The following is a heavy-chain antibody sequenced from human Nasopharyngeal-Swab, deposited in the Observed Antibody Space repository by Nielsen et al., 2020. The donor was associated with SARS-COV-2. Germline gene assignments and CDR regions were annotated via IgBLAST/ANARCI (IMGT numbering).Heavy chain of an antibody. CDR1: VYTFSKYA. D-gene: IGHD2/OR15-2a*01. CDR2: INTNAGTA. J-gene: IGHJ6*02. V-gene: IGHV7-4-1*01. Sequence: ASVKVSCKASVYTFSKYAINWVRQAPGQGLEWMGWINTNAGTATYVQGFTGRFVFSLDTSVSTAYLQIDSLRTEDSAVFYCARDTWDVWGQGTTVTVSS. CDR3: ARDTWDV.